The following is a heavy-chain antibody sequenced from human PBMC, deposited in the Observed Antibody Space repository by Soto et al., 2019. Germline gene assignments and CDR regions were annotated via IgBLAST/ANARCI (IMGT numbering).Heavy chain of an antibody. Sequence: VSLKVCCKAPGDTFTSYGISWVRQAPGQGLEWMGWISAYNGNTNYAQKLQGRVTMTTDTSTSTAYMELRSLRSDDTAVYYCARDARGIAVAGNFDYWGQGTLVTVSS. CDR1: GDTFTSYG. D-gene: IGHD6-19*01. CDR3: ARDARGIAVAGNFDY. CDR2: ISAYNGNT. J-gene: IGHJ4*02. V-gene: IGHV1-18*01.